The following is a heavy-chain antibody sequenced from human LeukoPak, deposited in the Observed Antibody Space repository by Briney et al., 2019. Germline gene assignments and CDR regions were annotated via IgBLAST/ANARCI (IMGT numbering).Heavy chain of an antibody. D-gene: IGHD1-26*01. CDR3: ARDLGATIFDFDY. Sequence: GGSLRLSCAASGFTFSTYTMTWVPQAPGKGLEWVSSISSIGSTIYYADSMKGRFTISRDNAKNPLYLQMNSLRVEDTAVYYCARDLGATIFDFDYWGQGTLVTVSS. CDR1: GFTFSTYT. CDR2: ISSIGSTI. V-gene: IGHV3-48*01. J-gene: IGHJ4*02.